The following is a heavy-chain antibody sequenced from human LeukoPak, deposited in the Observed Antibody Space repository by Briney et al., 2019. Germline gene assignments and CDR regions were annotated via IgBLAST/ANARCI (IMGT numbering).Heavy chain of an antibody. CDR3: AKDIGPQLVFSSAFDI. CDR2: ISDSGGST. V-gene: IGHV3-23*01. CDR1: GFTFSTYA. D-gene: IGHD6-13*01. Sequence: PGGSLRLSCAASGFTFSTYAMTWVRQAPGEGLEWVSIISDSGGSTYYTDSVKGRFTISRDNAKNSLYLKMNSLRAEDTALYYCAKDIGPQLVFSSAFDIWGQGTMVTVSS. J-gene: IGHJ3*02.